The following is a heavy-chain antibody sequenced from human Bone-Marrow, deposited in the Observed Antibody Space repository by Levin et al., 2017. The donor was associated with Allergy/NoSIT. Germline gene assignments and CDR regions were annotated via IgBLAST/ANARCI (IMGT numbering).Heavy chain of an antibody. CDR1: GGSFIGYY. CDR2: INHSGST. J-gene: IGHJ4*02. Sequence: SETLSLTCAVYGGSFIGYYWSWIRQPPGKGLEWIGEINHSGSTNYNPSLKSRVTISVDTSKNQFSLKLSSVTAADTAVYYCARVPHRMVVTAIRPRVWYFDYWGQGTLVTVSS. CDR3: ARVPHRMVVTAIRPRVWYFDY. V-gene: IGHV4-34*01. D-gene: IGHD2-21*02.